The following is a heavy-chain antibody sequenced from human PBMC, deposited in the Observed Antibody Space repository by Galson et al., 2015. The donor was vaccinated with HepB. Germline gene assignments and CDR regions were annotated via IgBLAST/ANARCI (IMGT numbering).Heavy chain of an antibody. CDR2: ISYDGSNK. Sequence: SPRPSRAPSGFTFSSYGMHRFPQAPGKGLEWVAVISYDGSNKYYADSVKGRFTISRDNSKNTLYLQMNSLRAEDTAVYYCAKSLFTSGLNWFDPWGQGTLVTVSS. CDR3: AKSLFTSGLNWFDP. J-gene: IGHJ5*02. CDR1: GFTFSSYG. D-gene: IGHD3-3*01. V-gene: IGHV3-30*18.